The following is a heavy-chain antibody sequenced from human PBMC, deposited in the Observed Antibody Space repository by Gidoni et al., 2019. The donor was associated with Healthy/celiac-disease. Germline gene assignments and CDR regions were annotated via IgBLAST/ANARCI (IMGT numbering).Heavy chain of an antibody. D-gene: IGHD3-16*01. CDR3: ARDGGGRAFDI. V-gene: IGHV3-30-3*01. J-gene: IGHJ3*02. Sequence: QVQLVKSGGGVVQPGRSLGPPCAASGSTVSSYAMHWFRQAPGKGLEWVAVISYDGSNKYYADSVKGRFTISRDNSKNTLDLQMNSLRAEDTAVYYCARDGGGRAFDIWGQGTMVTVSS. CDR2: ISYDGSNK. CDR1: GSTVSSYA.